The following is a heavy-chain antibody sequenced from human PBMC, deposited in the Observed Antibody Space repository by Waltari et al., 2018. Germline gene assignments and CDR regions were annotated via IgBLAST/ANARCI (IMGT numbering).Heavy chain of an antibody. CDR1: GGTFSSYA. CDR3: ARAGAYYDYVWGSYYFDY. D-gene: IGHD3-16*01. Sequence: QVQLVQSGAEVKKPGSSVKVSCKASGGTFSSYAISWVRQAPGQGLEWMGGIIPIFGTANYAQKFQGRVTITTDESTSTAYMELSSLRSEDTAVYYCARAGAYYDYVWGSYYFDYWGQGTLVTVSS. V-gene: IGHV1-69*05. J-gene: IGHJ4*02. CDR2: IIPIFGTA.